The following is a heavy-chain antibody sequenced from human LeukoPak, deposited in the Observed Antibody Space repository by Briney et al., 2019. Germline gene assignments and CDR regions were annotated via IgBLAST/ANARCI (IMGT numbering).Heavy chain of an antibody. CDR1: GGSISSYY. Sequence: SETLSLTCTVSGGSISSYYWSWIRQPPGKGLEWIGYIYYSGSTNYNPSLKSRVTISVDTSKNQFSLKLSSVTAADTAVYYCARLNYYDSSGYLDWYFDLWGRGTLVSVSS. V-gene: IGHV4-59*08. D-gene: IGHD3-22*01. CDR2: IYYSGST. J-gene: IGHJ2*01. CDR3: ARLNYYDSSGYLDWYFDL.